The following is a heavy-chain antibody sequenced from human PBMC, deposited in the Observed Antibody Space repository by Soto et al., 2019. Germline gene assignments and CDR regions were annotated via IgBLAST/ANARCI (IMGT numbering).Heavy chain of an antibody. CDR2: ISRSSNYI. V-gene: IGHV3-21*01. D-gene: IGHD5-12*01. Sequence: EVELVQSGGGLVPPGGSLRLTCADSGFTFSSYSMNWVRQAPGRGLEWVSSISRSSNYIYYADSVKGRFTVSRDNDKNTLYLQMSSLRTEDTAVYYCATGWATGYWGQGTLVTVSS. J-gene: IGHJ4*02. CDR1: GFTFSSYS. CDR3: ATGWATGY.